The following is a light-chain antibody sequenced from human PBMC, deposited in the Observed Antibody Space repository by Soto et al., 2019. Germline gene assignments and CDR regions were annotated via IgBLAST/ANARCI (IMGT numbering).Light chain of an antibody. CDR2: GAS. V-gene: IGKV3-20*01. J-gene: IGKJ2*01. CDR1: QSVSSSY. CDR3: QQDSSSPYT. Sequence: EIVLTQSPGTLSLSPGERATLSCRASQSVSSSYLAWYHQKPRQAPRLLMYGASSRATGVPDRFSGSGSGTDFTLTISRLEPEDFAVYYCQQDSSSPYTFGQGTRLEIK.